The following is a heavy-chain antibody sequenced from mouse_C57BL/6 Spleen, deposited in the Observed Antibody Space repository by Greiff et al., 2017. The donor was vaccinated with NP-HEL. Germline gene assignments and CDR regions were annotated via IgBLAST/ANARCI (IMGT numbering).Heavy chain of an antibody. J-gene: IGHJ4*01. V-gene: IGHV1-55*01. CDR1: GYTFTSYW. D-gene: IGHD2-1*01. CDR2: IYPGSGST. CDR3: GFYGNYYYAMDY. Sequence: VQLQQSGAELVKPGASVKMSCKASGYTFTSYWITWVKQRPGQGLEWIGDIYPGSGSTNYNEKFKSKATLPVDTSSSTAYMQLSSLTSEDSAVYYCGFYGNYYYAMDYWGQGTSVTVSS.